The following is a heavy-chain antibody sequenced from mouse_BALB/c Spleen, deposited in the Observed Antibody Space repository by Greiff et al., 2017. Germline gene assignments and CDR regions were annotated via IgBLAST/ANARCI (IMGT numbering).Heavy chain of an antibody. J-gene: IGHJ4*01. V-gene: IGHV7-3*02. Sequence: EVKLMESGGGLVQPGGSLRLSCATSGFTFTDYYMSWVRQPPGKALEWLGFIRNKANGYTTEYSASVKGRFTISRDNSQSILYLQMNTLRAEDSATYYCARDYGNFFYAMDYWGQGTSVTVSS. CDR1: GFTFTDYY. CDR2: IRNKANGYTT. CDR3: ARDYGNFFYAMDY. D-gene: IGHD2-1*01.